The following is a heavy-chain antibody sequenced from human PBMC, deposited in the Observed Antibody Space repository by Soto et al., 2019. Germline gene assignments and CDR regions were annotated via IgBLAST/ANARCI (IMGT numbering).Heavy chain of an antibody. J-gene: IGHJ5*02. Sequence: ASVKVSCKASGYTFTGYYMHWVRQAPGQGLEWMGWINPNSGGTSYAQKFQGRVTMTRDTSISTAYMELSRLRSDDTAVYYCARDYGVGATFDPWGQGTLVTVSS. CDR2: INPNSGGT. D-gene: IGHD1-26*01. CDR3: ARDYGVGATFDP. V-gene: IGHV1-2*02. CDR1: GYTFTGYY.